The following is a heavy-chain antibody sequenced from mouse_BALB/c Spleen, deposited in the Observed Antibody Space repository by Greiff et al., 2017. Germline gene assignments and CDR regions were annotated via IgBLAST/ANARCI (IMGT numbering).Heavy chain of an antibody. CDR3: ARSGLLWTGFAY. J-gene: IGHJ3*01. CDR2: INPYNGDT. CDR1: GYSFTGYF. D-gene: IGHD2-1*01. Sequence: VQLQQSGPELVKPWASVKISCKASGYSFTGYFMNWVMQSHGKSLEWIGRINPYNGDTFYNQKFKGKATLTVDKSSSTAHMELRSLASEDSAVYYCARSGLLWTGFAYWGQGTLVTVSA. V-gene: IGHV1-20*02.